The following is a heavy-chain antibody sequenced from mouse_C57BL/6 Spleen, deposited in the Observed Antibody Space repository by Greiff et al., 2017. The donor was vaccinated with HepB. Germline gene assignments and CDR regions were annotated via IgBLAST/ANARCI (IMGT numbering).Heavy chain of an antibody. Sequence: QVQLQQSGAELARPGASVKLSCKASGYTFTSYGISWVKQRTGQGLEWIGEIYPRSGNTYYNEKFKGKATLTADKSSSTAYMELRSLTSEDSAVYFCAPTAQATSFAYWGQGTLVTVSA. J-gene: IGHJ3*01. V-gene: IGHV1-81*01. CDR3: APTAQATSFAY. D-gene: IGHD3-2*02. CDR1: GYTFTSYG. CDR2: IYPRSGNT.